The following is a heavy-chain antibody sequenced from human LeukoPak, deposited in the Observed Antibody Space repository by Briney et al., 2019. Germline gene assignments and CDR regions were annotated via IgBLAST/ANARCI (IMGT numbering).Heavy chain of an antibody. CDR2: IYYSGST. J-gene: IGHJ4*02. V-gene: IGHV4-31*03. Sequence: PSQTLSLTCTVSGGSISSGGYYWSWIRQHPGRGLEWIGYIYYSGSTYYNPSLKSRVTISVDTSKNQFSLKLSSVTAADTAVYYCARDALAYCGGDCFDYWGQGTLVTVSS. CDR3: ARDALAYCGGDCFDY. D-gene: IGHD2-21*01. CDR1: GGSISSGGYY.